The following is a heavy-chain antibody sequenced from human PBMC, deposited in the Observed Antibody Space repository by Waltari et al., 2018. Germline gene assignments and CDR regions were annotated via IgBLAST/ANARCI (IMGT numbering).Heavy chain of an antibody. CDR3: ARYYGGNSY. D-gene: IGHD4-17*01. V-gene: IGHV4-39*01. Sequence: QLQLQESGPGLVKPSETLSLTCTVSGGSISSSSYYWGWVRQPPGKGLEWIGSIYYRGSTDYTPSLKRRVTSSVDTSKNQFSLKLSSVTAADTAVYYCARYYGGNSYWGQGTLVTVSS. J-gene: IGHJ4*02. CDR1: GGSISSSSYY. CDR2: IYYRGST.